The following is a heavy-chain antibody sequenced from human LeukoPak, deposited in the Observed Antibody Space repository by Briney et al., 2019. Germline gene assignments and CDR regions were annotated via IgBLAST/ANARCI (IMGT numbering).Heavy chain of an antibody. CDR3: AKDGKNHFDC. CDR2: ISWDGGST. CDR1: GFTFDDYT. Sequence: GGSLRLSCAASGFTFDDYTLHWVRQPPGKGLEWVSLISWDGGSTYYADSVKGRFTISRDNSKNSLSLEMNSLRTEDTALYYCAKDGKNHFDCWGQGTLVTVSS. J-gene: IGHJ4*02. V-gene: IGHV3-43*01. D-gene: IGHD1-14*01.